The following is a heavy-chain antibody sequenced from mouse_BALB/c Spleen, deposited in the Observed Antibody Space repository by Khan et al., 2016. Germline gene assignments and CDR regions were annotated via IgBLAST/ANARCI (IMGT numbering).Heavy chain of an antibody. Sequence: QVQLKESGPGLVAPSQSLSITCTVSGFSIIAYGVNWVRQPPGKGLEWLGMIWGDGSTDYNSALKSRLNITKDQSKGQVVLQRNRLQTNETARYYCAKDGEGDEAMRYWGPGT. CDR1: GFSIIAYG. CDR3: AKDGEGDEAMRY. CDR2: IWGDGST. V-gene: IGHV2-6-7*01. D-gene: IGHD2-13*01. J-gene: IGHJ4*01.